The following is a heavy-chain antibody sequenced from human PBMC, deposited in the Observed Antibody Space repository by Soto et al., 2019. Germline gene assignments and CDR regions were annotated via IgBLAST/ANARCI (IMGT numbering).Heavy chain of an antibody. Sequence: LRLSFAASGFTFRNYGMHWVRQAPGKGLEWVAVISHDGSDKYYADSMKGRFIISRDNSENTLFLNMNSLKPEDTAVYYCAKENQHLVHDYWGQGTLVTVSS. CDR3: AKENQHLVHDY. V-gene: IGHV3-30*18. CDR2: ISHDGSDK. J-gene: IGHJ4*02. D-gene: IGHD6-13*01. CDR1: GFTFRNYG.